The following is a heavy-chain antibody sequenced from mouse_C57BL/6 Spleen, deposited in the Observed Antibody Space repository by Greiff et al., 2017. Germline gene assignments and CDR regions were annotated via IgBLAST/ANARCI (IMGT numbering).Heavy chain of an antibody. Sequence: QVQLQQPGAELVKPGASVKLSCKASGYTFTSYWMQWVKQRPGQGLEWIGEIDPSDSYTNYNQKFKGKATLTVDTSSSTAYMQLSSLTSEDSAVYYCASNYYSSYSDFDYWGKGTTLTVSS. CDR1: GYTFTSYW. V-gene: IGHV1-50*01. J-gene: IGHJ2*01. D-gene: IGHD2-5*01. CDR2: IDPSDSYT. CDR3: ASNYYSSYSDFDY.